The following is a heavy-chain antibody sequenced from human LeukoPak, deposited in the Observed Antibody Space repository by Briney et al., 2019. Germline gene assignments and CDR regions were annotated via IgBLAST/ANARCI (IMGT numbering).Heavy chain of an antibody. CDR3: ARGIESYGDYGY. D-gene: IGHD4-17*01. J-gene: IGHJ4*02. CDR1: GGSIRGSY. V-gene: IGHV4-59*01. Sequence: KPSETLSLTCTVSGGSIRGSYWSWIRRPPGKGLEWIAYMYNSGSTNYNPSLKSRVTISIDTSKNQFSLKLSSLTAADTAIYYCARGIESYGDYGYWGQGILVTVSS. CDR2: MYNSGST.